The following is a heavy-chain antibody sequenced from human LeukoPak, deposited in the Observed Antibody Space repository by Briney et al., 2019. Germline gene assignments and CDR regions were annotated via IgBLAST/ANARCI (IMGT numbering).Heavy chain of an antibody. J-gene: IGHJ3*02. CDR1: GFTFSSYA. CDR2: ISSNGGST. CDR3: ARDPYYYDSSGYYPPDAFDI. V-gene: IGHV3-64*01. D-gene: IGHD3-22*01. Sequence: GGSLRLSCTASGFTFSSYAMHWVRQAPGRGLEYVSAISSNGGSTYYANSVKGRFTISRDNSKNTLYLQMGSLRAEDMAVYYCARDPYYYDSSGYYPPDAFDIWGQGTMVTVSS.